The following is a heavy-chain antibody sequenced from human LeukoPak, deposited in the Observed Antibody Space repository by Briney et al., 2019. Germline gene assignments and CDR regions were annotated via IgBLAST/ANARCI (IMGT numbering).Heavy chain of an antibody. CDR1: GGSISSYY. J-gene: IGHJ4*02. CDR2: IHYSGST. Sequence: PSETLSLTCTVSGGSISSYYWSWIRQPPGKGLEWIGYIHYSGSTKYSPALKSRVTISVDTSKNQISLKLSSVTAADTAVYYCARDRLLWFGELDFWGQGTLVIVSS. V-gene: IGHV4-59*12. CDR3: ARDRLLWFGELDF. D-gene: IGHD3-10*01.